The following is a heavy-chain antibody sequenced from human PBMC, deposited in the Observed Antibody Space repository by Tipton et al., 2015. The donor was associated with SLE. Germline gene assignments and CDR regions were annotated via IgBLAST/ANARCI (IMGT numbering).Heavy chain of an antibody. Sequence: TLSLTCTVSGASVSSSVYSWGWIRQPPGKGLEWIGFIYYTGSTNYNPSFKSRVTISVDTSKNQFSLKLSSVTAADTAVYYCARADGATGLDYWGQGILVTVSS. D-gene: IGHD5-12*01. CDR3: ARADGATGLDY. V-gene: IGHV4-39*07. CDR1: GASVSSSVYS. J-gene: IGHJ4*02. CDR2: IYYTGST.